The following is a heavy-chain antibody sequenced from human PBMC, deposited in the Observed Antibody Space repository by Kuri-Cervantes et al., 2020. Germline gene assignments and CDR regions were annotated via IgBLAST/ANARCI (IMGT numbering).Heavy chain of an antibody. CDR2: IYYSGST. J-gene: IGHJ4*02. V-gene: IGHV4-59*01. CDR3: ACGGSGYYSPPFDY. CDR1: GGSFSDYY. D-gene: IGHD3-22*01. Sequence: SETLSLTCAVYGGSFSDYYWSWIRQPPGKGLEWIGYIYYSGSTNYNPSLKSRVTISVDTSKNQFSLKLSSVTAADTAVYYCACGGSGYYSPPFDYWGQGTLVTVSS.